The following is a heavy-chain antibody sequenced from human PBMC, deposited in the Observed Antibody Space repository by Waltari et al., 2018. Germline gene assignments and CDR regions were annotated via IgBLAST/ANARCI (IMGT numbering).Heavy chain of an antibody. CDR2: IIPIFGPA. CDR1: GGTFSSYA. CDR3: ARGMTTVTGYFDY. V-gene: IGHV1-69*12. Sequence: QVQLVQSGAEVKKPGSSVKVTCKASGGTFSSYAISWVRQAPGQGLEWMGGIIPIFGPASYARKFQGRVTITADESTSTAYMELSRLRSEDTAVYYCARGMTTVTGYFDYWGQGTLVTVSS. J-gene: IGHJ4*02. D-gene: IGHD4-17*01.